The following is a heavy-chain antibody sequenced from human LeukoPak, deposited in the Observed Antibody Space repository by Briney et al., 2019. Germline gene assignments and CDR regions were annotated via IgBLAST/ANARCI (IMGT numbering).Heavy chain of an antibody. CDR1: EFTFDRFA. Sequence: GGSLRLSCEASEFTFDRFAMRWIRQPPGTGLEWVSTLSGSGGATYYADSVKGRFTTSRDNSKDTLYLQMDNLRADDTAVYYCAKHLGSHYFLLHSMDACGKGASFIVSS. V-gene: IGHV3-23*01. D-gene: IGHD3-10*01. J-gene: IGHJ6*03. CDR3: AKHLGSHYFLLHSMDA. CDR2: LSGSGGAT.